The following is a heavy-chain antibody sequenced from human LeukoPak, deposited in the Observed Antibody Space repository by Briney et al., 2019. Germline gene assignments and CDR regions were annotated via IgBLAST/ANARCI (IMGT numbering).Heavy chain of an antibody. V-gene: IGHV3-9*01. J-gene: IGHJ4*02. Sequence: PGRSLRLSCAASGFTFDDYAMHWVRQAPGKGLEWVSGISWNSGSIGYADSVKGRFTISRDNAKNSLYLQMNSLRAEDTAVYFCARVIVTYYFFDSWGQGTPVTVSS. CDR1: GFTFDDYA. D-gene: IGHD2-21*01. CDR3: ARVIVTYYFFDS. CDR2: ISWNSGSI.